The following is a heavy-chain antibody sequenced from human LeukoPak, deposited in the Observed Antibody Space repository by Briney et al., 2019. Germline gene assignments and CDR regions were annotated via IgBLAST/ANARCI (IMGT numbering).Heavy chain of an antibody. J-gene: IGHJ4*02. V-gene: IGHV3-21*01. CDR2: ISSSGAYI. D-gene: IGHD4-17*01. CDR1: GFTFSSYT. Sequence: GGSLRLSCAASGFTFSSYTMNRVRQAPGKGLEWVSSISSSGAYIYYADSVKGRFTVSRDNARNSLDLQMDSLRVEDTAVYYCARGYYGDYSSAYWGQGTLVTVSS. CDR3: ARGYYGDYSSAY.